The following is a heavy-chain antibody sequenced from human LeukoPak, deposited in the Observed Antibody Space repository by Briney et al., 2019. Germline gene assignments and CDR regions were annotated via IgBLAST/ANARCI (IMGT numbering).Heavy chain of an antibody. CDR1: GFTFSSYA. D-gene: IGHD2-2*01. CDR2: ISGSGGST. CDR3: AKEAPVCSSTSCYETKGDY. Sequence: PGGSLRLSCAASGFTFSSYAMSWVRQAPGKGLEWVSAISGSGGSTYYADSVKGRFTISRDNSKNTLYLQMNSLRAEDTAVYYCAKEAPVCSSTSCYETKGDYWGQGTLVTVSS. J-gene: IGHJ4*02. V-gene: IGHV3-23*01.